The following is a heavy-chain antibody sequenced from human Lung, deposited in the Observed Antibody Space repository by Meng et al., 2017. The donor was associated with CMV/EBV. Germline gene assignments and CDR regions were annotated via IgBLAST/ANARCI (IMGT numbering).Heavy chain of an antibody. J-gene: IGHJ6*02. V-gene: IGHV3-74*01. CDR3: AREGYCSSTSCLYYYYYGMDV. CDR1: GFTFSSYW. D-gene: IGHD2-2*01. CDR2: INSDGSST. Sequence: SCAASGFTFSSYWMHWVRQAPGKGLVWVSRINSDGSSTSYADSVKGRFTISRDNAKNTLYLQMNSLRAEDTAVYYCAREGYCSSTSCLYYYYYGMDVGXQGNXVTVSS.